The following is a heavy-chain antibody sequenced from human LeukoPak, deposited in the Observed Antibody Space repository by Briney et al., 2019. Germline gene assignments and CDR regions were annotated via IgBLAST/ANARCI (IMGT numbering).Heavy chain of an antibody. CDR3: ARRAMIDINWFDP. D-gene: IGHD3-22*01. J-gene: IGHJ5*02. CDR2: IYYSGST. V-gene: IGHV4-39*07. Sequence: WVRQAPGKGLEWIGSIYYSGSTYYNPSLKSRVTISVDTSKNQFSLKLSSVTAADTAVYYCARRAMIDINWFDPWGQGTLVTVSS.